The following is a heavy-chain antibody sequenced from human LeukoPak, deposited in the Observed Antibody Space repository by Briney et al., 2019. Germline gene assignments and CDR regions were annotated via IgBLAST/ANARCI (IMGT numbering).Heavy chain of an antibody. J-gene: IGHJ6*03. V-gene: IGHV1-69*05. CDR3: ARDPRITIFGVVIWNYMDV. D-gene: IGHD3-3*01. Sequence: SVTVSCKASGGTFSSYAISWVRQAPGQGLEWMGGIIPIFGTANYAQKFQGRVTITTDESTSTAYMELSSLRSEDTAVYYCARDPRITIFGVVIWNYMDVWGKGTTVTVSS. CDR2: IIPIFGTA. CDR1: GGTFSSYA.